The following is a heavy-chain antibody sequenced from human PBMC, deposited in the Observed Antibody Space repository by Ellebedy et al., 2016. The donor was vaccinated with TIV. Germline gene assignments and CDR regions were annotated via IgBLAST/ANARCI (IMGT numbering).Heavy chain of an antibody. D-gene: IGHD1-26*01. CDR2: INHSGST. CDR1: GGSFSGYY. CDR3: ARGRSGSYYSRRALNYYYYYGMDV. V-gene: IGHV4-34*01. Sequence: SETLSLTXAVYGGSFSGYYWSWIRQPPGKGLEWIGEINHSGSTNYNPSLKSRVTISVDTSKNQFSLKLSSVTAADTAVYYCARGRSGSYYSRRALNYYYYYGMDVWGQGTTVTVSS. J-gene: IGHJ6*02.